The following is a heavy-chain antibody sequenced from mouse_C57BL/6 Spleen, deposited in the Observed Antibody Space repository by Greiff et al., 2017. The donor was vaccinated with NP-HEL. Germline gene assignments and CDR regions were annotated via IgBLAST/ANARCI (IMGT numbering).Heavy chain of an antibody. CDR2: IDPSDSET. CDR1: GYTFTSYW. J-gene: IGHJ1*03. Sequence: VQLQQPGAELVRPGSSVKLSCKASGYTFTSYWMHWVKQRPIQGLEWIGNIDPSDSETHYNQKFKDKATLTVDKSSSTAYMQLSSLTSEDSAVYYCTSGDGHLYFDVWGTGTTVTVSS. V-gene: IGHV1-52*01. CDR3: TSGDGHLYFDV. D-gene: IGHD2-3*01.